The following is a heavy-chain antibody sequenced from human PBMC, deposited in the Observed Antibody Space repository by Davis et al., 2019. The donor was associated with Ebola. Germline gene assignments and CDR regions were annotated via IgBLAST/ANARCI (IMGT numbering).Heavy chain of an antibody. J-gene: IGHJ4*02. Sequence: GESLKISCAASGSTFSSYGMHWVRQAPGKGLEWVAFIRYDGSNKYYADSVKGRFTISTNNSKTTLYLQMKSLRAEDTAVYYCAKPESGILFSGYWGQGTLVTVSS. CDR1: GSTFSSYG. CDR2: IRYDGSNK. CDR3: AKPESGILFSGY. V-gene: IGHV3-30*02. D-gene: IGHD1-14*01.